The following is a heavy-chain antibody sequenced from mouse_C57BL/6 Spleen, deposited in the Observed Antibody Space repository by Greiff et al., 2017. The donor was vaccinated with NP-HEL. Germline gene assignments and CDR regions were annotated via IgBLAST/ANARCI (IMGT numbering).Heavy chain of an antibody. CDR2: IHPNSGST. CDR3: ARDYGRGAWFAY. D-gene: IGHD1-1*01. V-gene: IGHV1-64*01. CDR1: GYTFTSYW. J-gene: IGHJ3*01. Sequence: VQLQQPGAELVKPGASVKLSCKASGYTFTSYWMHWVKQRPGQGLEWIGMIHPNSGSTNYNEKFKSKATLTVDKSSSTAYMQLSSLTSEDSAVYYCARDYGRGAWFAYWGQGTLVTVSA.